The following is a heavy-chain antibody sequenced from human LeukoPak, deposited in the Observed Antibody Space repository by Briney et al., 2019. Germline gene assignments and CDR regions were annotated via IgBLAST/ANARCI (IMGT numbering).Heavy chain of an antibody. J-gene: IGHJ4*02. D-gene: IGHD6-19*01. CDR3: ARGRPGIVVAGTLFDY. CDR1: GLTFSSYS. Sequence: GGCLRLSCAASGLTFSSYSMDWVRQAPGKGLEWVSSITSSSSYIYYAHSVKGRFSISEDNPKNSLYLQIDSLTAQATARCYVARGRPGIVVAGTLFDYWGQGTLVTVPS. CDR2: ITSSSSYI. V-gene: IGHV3-21*04.